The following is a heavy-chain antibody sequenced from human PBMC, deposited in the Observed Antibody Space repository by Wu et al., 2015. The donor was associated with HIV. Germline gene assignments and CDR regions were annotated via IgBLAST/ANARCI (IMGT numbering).Heavy chain of an antibody. D-gene: IGHD3-22*01. J-gene: IGHJ6*02. V-gene: IGHV1-69*01. Sequence: QVQLVQSGAELRKPGASVKVSCKASGNTFTTYEVNWVRQAPGQGLEWMGGIIPIFGTANYAQKFQGRVTITTDESTSTAYMELSSLRSEDTAVYYCATWGVPDSSGYSAYYYYGMDVWGQGTTVTVSS. CDR1: GNTFTTYE. CDR3: ATWGVPDSSGYSAYYYYGMDV. CDR2: IIPIFGTA.